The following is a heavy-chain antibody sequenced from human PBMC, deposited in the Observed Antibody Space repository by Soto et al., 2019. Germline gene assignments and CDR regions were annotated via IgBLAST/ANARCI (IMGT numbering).Heavy chain of an antibody. CDR2: ISSSSSYI. Sequence: PGGSLRLSCAASGFTFSSYSMNWVRQAPGKGLEWVSSISSSSSYIYYADSVKGRFTISRDNAKNSLYLQMNSLRAEDTAVYYCAREDPRGSGWYHWFDPWGQGTLVTVSS. V-gene: IGHV3-21*01. J-gene: IGHJ5*02. CDR3: AREDPRGSGWYHWFDP. CDR1: GFTFSSYS. D-gene: IGHD6-19*01.